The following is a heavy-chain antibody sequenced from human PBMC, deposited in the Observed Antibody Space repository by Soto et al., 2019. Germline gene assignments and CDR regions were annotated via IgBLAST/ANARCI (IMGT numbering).Heavy chain of an antibody. Sequence: SDTLSLTCTVSGGSISSGGYYWSWIRQHPGKGLEWIGYIYYSGSTYYNPSLKSRVTISVDTSKNQFSLKLSSVTAADTAVYYCARNDHSSSGSDAFDIWGQGTMVT. CDR3: ARNDHSSSGSDAFDI. CDR2: IYYSGST. V-gene: IGHV4-31*03. J-gene: IGHJ3*02. CDR1: GGSISSGGYY. D-gene: IGHD6-13*01.